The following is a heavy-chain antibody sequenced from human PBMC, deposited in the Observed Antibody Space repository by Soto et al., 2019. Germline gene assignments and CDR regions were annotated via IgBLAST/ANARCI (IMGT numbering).Heavy chain of an antibody. D-gene: IGHD3-10*01. CDR1: GYTFANYP. CDR3: ARAKIITTLDY. Sequence: QVQLVQSGAEGKKPGASVKVSCETSGYTFANYPMHWVRQAPGQTLEWMGWINAGNGYTKYSQKFQGRVTITRDTSASIAYMELSSLSSEDTAVYYCARAKIITTLDYWGQGTLVTVSS. CDR2: INAGNGYT. J-gene: IGHJ4*02. V-gene: IGHV1-3*01.